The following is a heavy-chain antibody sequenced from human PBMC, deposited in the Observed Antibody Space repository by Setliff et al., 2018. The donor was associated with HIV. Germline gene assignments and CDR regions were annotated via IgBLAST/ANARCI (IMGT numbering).Heavy chain of an antibody. Sequence: PGGSLRLSCAASGFTFDDYTMHWVRQAPGKGLEWVSLISWDGGSTYYADSVKGRFTISRDNSKNTLSLQMNSLRAEDTAVYYCARPQDMVTTDPGDYWGQGTLVTVSS. J-gene: IGHJ4*02. V-gene: IGHV3-43*01. D-gene: IGHD4-17*01. CDR3: ARPQDMVTTDPGDY. CDR1: GFTFDDYT. CDR2: ISWDGGST.